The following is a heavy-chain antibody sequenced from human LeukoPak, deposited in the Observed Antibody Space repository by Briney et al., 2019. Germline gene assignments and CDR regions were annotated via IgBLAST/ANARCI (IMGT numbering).Heavy chain of an antibody. CDR3: ARGGLSYGFDV. CDR1: GFSISPYY. V-gene: IGHV3-7*01. CDR2: IDKDAIEK. Sequence: GGSLRLSCMASGFSISPYYMGWARQAPGKGLEWVANIDKDAIEKYYVDSVKGRFTISRDNAKNSLFLEMNSLGLEDTAVSYCARGGLSYGFDVWGQGTMVTVSS. J-gene: IGHJ3*01. D-gene: IGHD3-16*02.